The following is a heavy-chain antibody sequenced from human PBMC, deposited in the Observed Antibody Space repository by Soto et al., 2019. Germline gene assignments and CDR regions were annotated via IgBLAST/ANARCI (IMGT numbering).Heavy chain of an antibody. J-gene: IGHJ4*02. Sequence: QLQLQESGPGLVKPPETLSLTCTVSGGSISSDVYYWGWIRQPPGKGLEWIGSMYSGGSTYYNPSVKSRVTMSVDTSKNQLSLKLSSVTAADTAVYYCARSAGIAVAGHDYWGQGTLVTVSS. V-gene: IGHV4-39*01. D-gene: IGHD6-19*01. CDR2: MYSGGST. CDR3: ARSAGIAVAGHDY. CDR1: GGSISSDVYY.